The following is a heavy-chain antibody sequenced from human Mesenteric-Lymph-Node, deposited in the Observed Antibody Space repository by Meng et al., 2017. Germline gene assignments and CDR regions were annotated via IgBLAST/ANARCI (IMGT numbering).Heavy chain of an antibody. V-gene: IGHV2-5*02. CDR1: GFSLSTSGVG. CDR2: IYWDDDK. J-gene: IGHJ4*02. D-gene: IGHD3-9*01. Sequence: SGPTLVKPTQTLTLTCTFSGFSLSTSGVGVGWIRQPPGKALEWLALIYWDDDKRYSPSLKSRLTITKDTSKNQVVLTMTNMDPVDTATYYCAHTFTQYYDILTGYGESAFDYWGQGTLVTVSS. CDR3: AHTFTQYYDILTGYGESAFDY.